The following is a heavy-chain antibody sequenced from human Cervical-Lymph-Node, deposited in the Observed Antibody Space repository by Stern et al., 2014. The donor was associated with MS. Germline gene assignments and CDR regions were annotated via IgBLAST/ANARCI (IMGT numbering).Heavy chain of an antibody. J-gene: IGHJ6*02. V-gene: IGHV1-69*01. CDR1: GGTFSNYA. Sequence: QVQLVQSGAEVKKPGSSVKVSCKASGGTFSNYATSWVRQAPGQGLAWMGGIVPLFGKPNYAQKFQGRVTITADESTSTAYMDLSSLRSEDTAVYYCASPLTATSVPFGYYGRDVWGQGTRDTVS. CDR3: ASPLTATSVPFGYYGRDV. D-gene: IGHD4-17*01. CDR2: IVPLFGKP.